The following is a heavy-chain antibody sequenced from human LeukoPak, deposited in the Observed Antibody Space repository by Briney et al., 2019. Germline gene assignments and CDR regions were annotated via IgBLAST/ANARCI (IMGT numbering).Heavy chain of an antibody. Sequence: GGSLRLSCGASGFMFSSNWMGWVRWAPGKGLEWVANIKEDGTETYYVDSVKGRFTISRDNAKNSLYLQMNSLRVEDTAVYYCAKEGRSLQTYWGQGTLVTVSS. D-gene: IGHD5-24*01. CDR3: AKEGRSLQTY. V-gene: IGHV3-7*03. CDR1: GFMFSSNW. CDR2: IKEDGTET. J-gene: IGHJ4*02.